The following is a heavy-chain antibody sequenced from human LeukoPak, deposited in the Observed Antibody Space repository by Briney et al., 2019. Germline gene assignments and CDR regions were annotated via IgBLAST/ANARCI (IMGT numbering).Heavy chain of an antibody. CDR2: IYYSGST. J-gene: IGHJ3*02. Sequence: PSETLSLTCTDSGGSISSYYWSWIRQPPGKGLDWIGYIYYSGSTNYNPSLKSRVTISVDTSKNQFSLKLSSVTAADTAVYYCARHEPSIAAAGTECDAFDIWGQGTMVTVSS. D-gene: IGHD6-13*01. CDR1: GGSISSYY. V-gene: IGHV4-59*08. CDR3: ARHEPSIAAAGTECDAFDI.